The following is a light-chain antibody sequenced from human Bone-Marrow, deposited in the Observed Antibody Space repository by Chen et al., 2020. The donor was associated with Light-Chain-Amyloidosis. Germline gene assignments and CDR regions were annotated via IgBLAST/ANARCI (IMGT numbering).Light chain of an antibody. J-gene: IGKJ4*01. V-gene: IGKV3-20*01. CDR3: QQYGTSPLT. CDR1: QTTSSNY. CDR2: GSS. Sequence: EIGSTQSPATLSFSPGDGANLSCRARQTTSSNYFTWYQPKFGQAPRLLIYGSSSRATGIPDRFTGSGSGTDFTLTINRLEPEDFAMYYCQQYGTSPLTFGGGTKVEIK.